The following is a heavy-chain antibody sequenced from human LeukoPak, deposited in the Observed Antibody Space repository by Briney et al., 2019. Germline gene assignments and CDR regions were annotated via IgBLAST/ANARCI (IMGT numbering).Heavy chain of an antibody. V-gene: IGHV7-4-1*02. CDR3: ARELGFRYYDSSGYYPFSAFDI. CDR1: GYAFTSYA. J-gene: IGHJ3*02. D-gene: IGHD3-22*01. Sequence: ASVKVSCKASGYAFTSYAMNWVRQAPGQGLEWMGWINTNTGNPTYAQGLTGRFVFSLDTSVSTAYLQISSLKAEDTAVYYCARELGFRYYDSSGYYPFSAFDIWGQGTMVTVSS. CDR2: INTNTGNP.